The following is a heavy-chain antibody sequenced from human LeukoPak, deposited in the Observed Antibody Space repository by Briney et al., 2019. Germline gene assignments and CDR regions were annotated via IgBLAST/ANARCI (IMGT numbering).Heavy chain of an antibody. Sequence: SETLSLTCTVSGGSISSSSYYWGWIRQPPGKGLEWVGGIYYSGSTYYNPSLKSRVTISVDTSKNQFSLKLSSVTAADTAVYYCARQREMDYYFDYWGQGTLVTVSS. CDR2: IYYSGST. D-gene: IGHD2-2*03. J-gene: IGHJ4*02. CDR1: GGSISSSSYY. CDR3: ARQREMDYYFDY. V-gene: IGHV4-39*01.